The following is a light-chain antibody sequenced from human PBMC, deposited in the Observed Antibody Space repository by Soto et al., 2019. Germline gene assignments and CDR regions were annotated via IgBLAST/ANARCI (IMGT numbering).Light chain of an antibody. Sequence: QSVLTYPAPVCGCARQSITICCTGTSGYVGGNHYVSWYQQYSGKAPRVMIYEVSSRPSGVSNRCSGSKSGNTASLTISGPQTEDAADYYCSSFSTSSTLGFGTGATV. V-gene: IGLV2-14*01. J-gene: IGLJ1*01. CDR2: EVS. CDR3: SSFSTSSTLG. CDR1: SGYVGGNHY.